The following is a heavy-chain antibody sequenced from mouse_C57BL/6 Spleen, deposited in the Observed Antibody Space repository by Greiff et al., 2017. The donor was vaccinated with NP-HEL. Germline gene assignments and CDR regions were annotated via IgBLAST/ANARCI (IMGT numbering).Heavy chain of an antibody. CDR2: INPSTGGT. Sequence: VQLQQSGPELVKPGASVKISCKASGYSFTGYYMNWVKQSPEKSLEWIGEINPSTGGTTYNQKFKAKATLTVDKSSSTAYMQLKSLTSEDSAVYYCAKTDGYYVYLFAYWGQGTLVTVSA. D-gene: IGHD2-3*01. V-gene: IGHV1-42*01. CDR3: AKTDGYYVYLFAY. J-gene: IGHJ3*01. CDR1: GYSFTGYY.